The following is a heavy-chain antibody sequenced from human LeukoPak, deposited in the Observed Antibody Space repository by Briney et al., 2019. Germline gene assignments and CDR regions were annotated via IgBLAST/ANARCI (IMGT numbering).Heavy chain of an antibody. V-gene: IGHV4-59*01. CDR3: ARGGHIAAAGMGY. J-gene: IGHJ4*02. CDR2: IYYSGST. Sequence: SETLSLTCTISGGSISSYYWSWIRQPPGKGLEWIGYIYYSGSTNYNPSLKSRVTISVDTSKNQFPLKLSSVTAADTAVYYCARGGHIAAAGMGYWGQGTLVTVSS. CDR1: GGSISSYY. D-gene: IGHD6-13*01.